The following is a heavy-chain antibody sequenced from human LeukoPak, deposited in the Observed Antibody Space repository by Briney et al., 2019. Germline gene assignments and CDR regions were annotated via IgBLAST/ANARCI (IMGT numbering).Heavy chain of an antibody. CDR2: FYYSGST. Sequence: PSETLSLTCTVSGGSISSSSYYWGWIRQPPGKGLEWIGSFYYSGSTYYNPSLKSRVTISVDTSKNQFSLKVTSVTAADTAVYYCATYSSGWYGDGVPGERNSVFDSWGQGTLVTVSS. J-gene: IGHJ5*01. V-gene: IGHV4-39*01. CDR1: GGSISSSSYY. D-gene: IGHD6-19*01. CDR3: ATYSSGWYGDGVPGERNSVFDS.